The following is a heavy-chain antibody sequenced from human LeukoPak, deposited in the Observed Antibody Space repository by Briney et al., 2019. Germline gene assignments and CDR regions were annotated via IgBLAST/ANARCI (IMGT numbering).Heavy chain of an antibody. CDR3: AKERSGYPFDY. Sequence: GVLRLSLSALGFTFSRYALSWVRQAPGKGVGWVSAISGSGGSTYYADSVKGRFTISRDNSKNTLYLQMNSLRAEDTAVYYCAKERSGYPFDYWGQGTLVTVSS. D-gene: IGHD3-3*01. V-gene: IGHV3-23*01. CDR1: GFTFSRYA. J-gene: IGHJ4*02. CDR2: ISGSGGST.